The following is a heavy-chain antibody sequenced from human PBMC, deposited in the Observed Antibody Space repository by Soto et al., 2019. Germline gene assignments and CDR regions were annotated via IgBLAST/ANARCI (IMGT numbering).Heavy chain of an antibody. V-gene: IGHV3-64*01. CDR3: ARAPTVSIAAAEFDY. D-gene: IGHD6-13*01. J-gene: IGHJ4*02. CDR1: GFTFSSYA. CDR2: ISSNGGST. Sequence: EVQLVESGGGLVQPGGSLRLSCAASGFTFSSYAMHWVRQAPGKGLEYVSAISSNGGSTYYANSVKGRFTISRDNSKNTLYLQMGSLRAEDMAVYYCARAPTVSIAAAEFDYWGQGTLVTVSS.